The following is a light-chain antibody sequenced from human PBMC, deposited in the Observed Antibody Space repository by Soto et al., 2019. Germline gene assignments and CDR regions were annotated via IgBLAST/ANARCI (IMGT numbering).Light chain of an antibody. CDR2: GAS. CDR1: QGIGDA. V-gene: IGKV1-6*01. Sequence: AIQMTQSPSSLSASGGDRVTISCRSSQGIGDALGWYQQKPGKPPKVLIYGASNLQSGVPPRFSGSGSGTDFTLSICSLQPEDSATYYCLQDINYPWTFGQGTKVDIK. J-gene: IGKJ1*01. CDR3: LQDINYPWT.